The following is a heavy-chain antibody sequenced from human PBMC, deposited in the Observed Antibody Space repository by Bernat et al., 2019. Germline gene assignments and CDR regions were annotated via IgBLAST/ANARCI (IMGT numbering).Heavy chain of an antibody. Sequence: EVQLVESGGGVVRPGGSLRLSCAASGFTFEDYGMSWVRQAPGKGLEWVSGINWNGGRTGYADFVKGRFTISRDNAKNSLYLQMNSLRAEDTALYHCARAGDNSGSIYWYFDLWGRGTLVTVSS. CDR2: INWNGGRT. V-gene: IGHV3-20*01. D-gene: IGHD3-22*01. CDR1: GFTFEDYG. J-gene: IGHJ2*01. CDR3: ARAGDNSGSIYWYFDL.